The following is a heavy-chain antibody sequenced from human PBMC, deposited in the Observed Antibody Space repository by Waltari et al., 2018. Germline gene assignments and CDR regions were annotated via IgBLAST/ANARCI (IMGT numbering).Heavy chain of an antibody. CDR1: GFTFSNFW. CDR2: IDQDGSEK. V-gene: IGHV3-7*03. J-gene: IGHJ5*02. CDR3: ARENGDSDGWDWFDP. Sequence: EVPLVESGGGLVQPGGSLRLSCAASGFTFSNFWMSWVRQAPGRGLEWVANIDQDGSEKYYVDFLKGRFTISRDNSKNTLYLQMNSLRAEDTAVYYCARENGDSDGWDWFDPWGQGTLVTVSS. D-gene: IGHD4-17*01.